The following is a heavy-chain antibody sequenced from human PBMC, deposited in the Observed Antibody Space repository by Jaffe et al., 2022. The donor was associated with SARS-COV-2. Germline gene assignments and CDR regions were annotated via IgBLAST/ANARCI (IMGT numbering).Heavy chain of an antibody. V-gene: IGHV3-30-3*01. CDR2: ISYDGSNK. CDR1: GFTFSSYA. CDR3: ARDIPYNTAMVGGNWFDP. Sequence: QVQLVESGGGVVQPGRSLRLSCAASGFTFSSYAMHWVRQAPGKGLEWVAVISYDGSNKYYADSVKGRFTISRDNSKNTLYLQMNSLRAEDTAVYYCARDIPYNTAMVGGNWFDPWGQGTLVTVSS. J-gene: IGHJ5*02. D-gene: IGHD5-18*01.